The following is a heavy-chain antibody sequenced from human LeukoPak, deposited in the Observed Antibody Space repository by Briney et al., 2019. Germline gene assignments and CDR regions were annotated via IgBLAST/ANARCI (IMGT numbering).Heavy chain of an antibody. V-gene: IGHV1-2*02. CDR2: INPNSGGT. D-gene: IGHD3-22*01. CDR1: GGTFSSYA. CDR3: ARNPGSKWLLVKYDAFDI. J-gene: IGHJ3*02. Sequence: ASVKVSCKASGGTFSSYAISWVRQAPGQGLEWMGWINPNSGGTNYAQKFQGRVTMTRDTSISTAYMELSRLRSDDTAVYYCARNPGSKWLLVKYDAFDIWGQGTMVTVSS.